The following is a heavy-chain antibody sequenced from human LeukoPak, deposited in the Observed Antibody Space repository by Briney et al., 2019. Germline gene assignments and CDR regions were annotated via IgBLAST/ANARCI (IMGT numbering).Heavy chain of an antibody. J-gene: IGHJ5*02. CDR3: ARENPPRWFDP. Sequence: PGGSLGLSCAASGFTFNNYNINWFRQAPGKGLEWVSSISSHSSYIYYADSVKGRFTVSRDNAKSSLYLQMNSLRAEDTAVYYCARENPPRWFDPWGQGTLVTVSS. V-gene: IGHV3-21*01. CDR2: ISSHSSYI. D-gene: IGHD1-14*01. CDR1: GFTFNNYN.